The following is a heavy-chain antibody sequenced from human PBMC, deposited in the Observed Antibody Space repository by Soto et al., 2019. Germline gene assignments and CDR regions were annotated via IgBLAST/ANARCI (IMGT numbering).Heavy chain of an antibody. D-gene: IGHD1-1*01. CDR1: GDSISSTTDF. V-gene: IGHV4-39*01. CDR3: ARHSRRAWHWHT. J-gene: IGHJ3*02. CDR2: FSYSVTT. Sequence: SETLSLTCTVSGDSISSTTDFWAWIRQPPGKGLEWIGSFSYSVTTYYNPSLKSRVAISTDTSRNQFSLTLSSMTAADTAVYYCARHSRRAWHWHTWGQGTKVTVSS.